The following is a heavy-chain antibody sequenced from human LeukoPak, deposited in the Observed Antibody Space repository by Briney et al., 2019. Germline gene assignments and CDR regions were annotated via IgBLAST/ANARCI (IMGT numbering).Heavy chain of an antibody. J-gene: IGHJ4*02. V-gene: IGHV3-23*01. CDR1: GFTFSNYA. CDR2: ISGSSGLT. Sequence: GGSLRLSCAASGFTFSNYAMSWVRQAPGRGVEWVSAISGSSGLTYYADSVKGRFTISRDNSKNTLFLQMNSLRAEDTAVYYCARRGESTSYGDYRFDYWGQGTLVTVSS. CDR3: ARRGESTSYGDYRFDY. D-gene: IGHD3-10*01.